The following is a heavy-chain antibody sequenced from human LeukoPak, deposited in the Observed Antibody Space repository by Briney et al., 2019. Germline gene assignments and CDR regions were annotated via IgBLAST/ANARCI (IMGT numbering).Heavy chain of an antibody. CDR1: GFTFSSYA. J-gene: IGHJ4*02. Sequence: GGSLRLSCAASGFTFSSYAMSWVRQAPGKGLEWVSAISGSGGSTYYADSVKGRFTISRDNSKNTMYLQMNSLRAEDTAVYYCAKNCGGECYSPENWGQGTLVTVSS. D-gene: IGHD2-21*01. CDR2: ISGSGGST. CDR3: AKNCGGECYSPEN. V-gene: IGHV3-23*01.